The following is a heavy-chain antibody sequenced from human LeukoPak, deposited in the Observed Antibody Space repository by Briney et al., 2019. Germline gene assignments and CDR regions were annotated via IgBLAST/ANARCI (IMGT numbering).Heavy chain of an antibody. CDR3: VRDGRVSGYDLLDY. D-gene: IGHD5-12*01. CDR2: INQDGSEE. Sequence: GGSLRLSCAASGFTFSNYWMTWVRQAPGKGLEWVAHINQDGSEEHYMDSAKARFTISRDNAKNSLSLQMNSLRAEDTAVYYCVRDGRVSGYDLLDYWGQGTLVTVSS. J-gene: IGHJ4*02. CDR1: GFTFSNYW. V-gene: IGHV3-7*01.